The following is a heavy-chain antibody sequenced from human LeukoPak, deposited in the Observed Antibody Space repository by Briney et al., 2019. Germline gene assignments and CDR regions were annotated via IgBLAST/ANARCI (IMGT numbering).Heavy chain of an antibody. CDR1: GGSISSGDYY. J-gene: IGHJ3*02. CDR2: IYYSGST. D-gene: IGHD4-11*01. Sequence: PSETLSLTCTVSGGSISSGDYYWSWIRQPPGKGLEWIGYIYYSGSTYYNPSLKSRVTISVDTSKNQFSLKLSSVTAADTAVYYCARDRDNSNNDAFDIWGQGTMVTASS. V-gene: IGHV4-30-4*08. CDR3: ARDRDNSNNDAFDI.